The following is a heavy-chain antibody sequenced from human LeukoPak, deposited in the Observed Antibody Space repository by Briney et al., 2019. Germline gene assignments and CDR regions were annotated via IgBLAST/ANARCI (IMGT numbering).Heavy chain of an antibody. V-gene: IGHV3-74*01. CDR2: INTDGSST. J-gene: IGHJ4*02. D-gene: IGHD3-3*01. Sequence: PGGSLRLSCAASGFTFSNSWMNWVRQAPGKGLLWVSRINTDGSSTTYADSVKGRFTISRDNAKNTLYLQMNSLRAEDTGVYYCATRAGITIFGRYFDYWGQGTLVTVSS. CDR3: ATRAGITIFGRYFDY. CDR1: GFTFSNSW.